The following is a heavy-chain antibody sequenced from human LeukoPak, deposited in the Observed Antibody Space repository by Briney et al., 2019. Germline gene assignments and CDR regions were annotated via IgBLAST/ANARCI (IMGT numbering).Heavy chain of an antibody. CDR1: GFTFSSYA. CDR3: ARFIAVAGRFDY. D-gene: IGHD6-19*01. V-gene: IGHV3-30*14. CDR2: ISYDGSNK. J-gene: IGHJ4*02. Sequence: GGSLRLSCAASGFTFSSYAMHWVRQAPGKGLEWVAVISYDGSNKYYADSVKGRFTISRDNSKNTLYLQMNSLRAEDTAVYYCARFIAVAGRFDYWGQGTLVTVSS.